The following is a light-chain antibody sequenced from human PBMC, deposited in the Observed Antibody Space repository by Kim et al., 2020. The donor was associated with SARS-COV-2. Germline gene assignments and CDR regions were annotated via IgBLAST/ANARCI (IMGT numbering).Light chain of an antibody. CDR2: RNN. V-gene: IGLV1-47*01. CDR3: AAWDDSLSGVV. J-gene: IGLJ2*01. CDR1: SSNIGSNY. Sequence: ELTQPPSASGTPGQRVTISCSGSSSNIGSNYVYWYQQLPGTAPKLLIYRNNQRPSGVPDRFSGSKSGTSASLAISGLRSEDEADYYCAAWDDSLSGVVFCVETQLTVL.